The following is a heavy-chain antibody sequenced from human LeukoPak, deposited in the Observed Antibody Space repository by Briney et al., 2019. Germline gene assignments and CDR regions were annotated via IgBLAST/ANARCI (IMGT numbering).Heavy chain of an antibody. J-gene: IGHJ6*02. D-gene: IGHD6-6*01. CDR3: ARVYSSSSGKGMDV. V-gene: IGHV3-48*03. CDR2: ISSGGTAI. CDR1: GFTFGSYE. Sequence: GGSLRLSCATSGFTFGSYEMNWIRQAPGKGLEWISGISSGGTAIYYADSVKGRFTISRDNAKNSLYLQMNSLRAEDTAIYYCARVYSSSSGKGMDVWGQGTTVTVSS.